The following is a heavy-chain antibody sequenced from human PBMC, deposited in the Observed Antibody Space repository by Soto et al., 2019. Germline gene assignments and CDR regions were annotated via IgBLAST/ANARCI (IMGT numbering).Heavy chain of an antibody. CDR3: AREPPFYGDYVWGHFDY. Sequence: GGSLRLSCAASGFTFSSYSMNWVRQAPGKGLEWVSSISSSSSYIYYADSVKGRFTISRDNAKNSLYLQMNSLRAEDTAVYYCAREPPFYGDYVWGHFDYWSQGTLVTVSS. D-gene: IGHD4-17*01. J-gene: IGHJ4*02. V-gene: IGHV3-21*01. CDR1: GFTFSSYS. CDR2: ISSSSSYI.